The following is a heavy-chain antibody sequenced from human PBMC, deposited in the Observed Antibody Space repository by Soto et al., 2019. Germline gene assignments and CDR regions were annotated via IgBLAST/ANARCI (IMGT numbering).Heavy chain of an antibody. CDR1: GGSFSNYA. Sequence: QVQLVQSGAEVKKPESSVKVSCKASGGSFSNYAINWVRQAPGQGLEWMGGITPIVGPTVYAQKFQDRVNITADESHTTAHLVRGSLGSEDAAVYDGAIGPALYGVIYWYFDLWGRGTLVTVPS. D-gene: IGHD4-17*01. CDR3: AIGPALYGVIYWYFDL. J-gene: IGHJ2*01. CDR2: ITPIVGPT. V-gene: IGHV1-69*12.